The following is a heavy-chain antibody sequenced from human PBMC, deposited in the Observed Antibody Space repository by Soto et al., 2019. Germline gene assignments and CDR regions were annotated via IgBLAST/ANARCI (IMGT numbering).Heavy chain of an antibody. V-gene: IGHV4-59*01. CDR2: IYYLGST. Sequence: SETLSLTCSVSGGSMSEYFWSWIRQSPGKGLEWIGYIYYLGSTDYNPSLKSRVTISVDTSKRQFSLRLTSVTAADTAVYYCAIDGHAGSGSTYPVYLGKGTQVTV. CDR1: GGSMSEYF. D-gene: IGHD3-10*01. J-gene: IGHJ4*02. CDR3: AIDGHAGSGSTYPVY.